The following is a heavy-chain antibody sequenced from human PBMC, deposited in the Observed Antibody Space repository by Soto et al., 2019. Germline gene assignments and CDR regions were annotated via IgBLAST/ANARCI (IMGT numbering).Heavy chain of an antibody. CDR3: AREPKAVAGQFDY. D-gene: IGHD6-19*01. J-gene: IGHJ4*02. V-gene: IGHV3-11*05. CDR1: GFTFTDYY. Sequence: TGGSLRLSCAASGFTFTDYYMSWLRQVPGKGLEWLSYISSSSSYTNYADSVKGRFTISRDNAKNSLYLQMNSLRAEDTAVYYCAREPKAVAGQFDYWGQGTLVTVSS. CDR2: ISSSSSYT.